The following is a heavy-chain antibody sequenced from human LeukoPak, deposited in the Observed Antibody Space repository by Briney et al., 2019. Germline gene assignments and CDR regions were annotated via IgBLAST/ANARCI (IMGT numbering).Heavy chain of an antibody. CDR3: ARDLPSYGSGKPTDY. CDR2: IYYSGST. V-gene: IGHV4-39*07. D-gene: IGHD3-10*01. CDR1: GGSISSSSYY. J-gene: IGHJ4*02. Sequence: PSETLSLTCTVSGGSISSSSYYWGWIRQPPGKGLEWIGSIYYSGSTYYNPSLKSRVTISVDTSKNQFSLKLSSVTAVDTAVYYCARDLPSYGSGKPTDYWGQGTLVTVSS.